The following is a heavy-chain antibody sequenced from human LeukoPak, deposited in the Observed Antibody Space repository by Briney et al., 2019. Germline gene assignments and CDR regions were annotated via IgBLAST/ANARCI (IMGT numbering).Heavy chain of an antibody. V-gene: IGHV1-46*01. CDR3: AREKWELLWYFDL. CDR1: GYAFTRHY. D-gene: IGHD1-26*01. J-gene: IGHJ2*01. Sequence: GASVKVSCKASGYAFTRHYMQWVRQAPGQGLEWMGLINPSGSSTIYAQKFQGRVTMTRDTSISTAYMELSRLRSDDTAVYYCAREKWELLWYFDLWGRGTLVTVSS. CDR2: INPSGSST.